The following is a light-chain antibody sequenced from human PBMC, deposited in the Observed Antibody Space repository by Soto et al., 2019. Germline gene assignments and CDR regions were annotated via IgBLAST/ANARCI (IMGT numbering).Light chain of an antibody. CDR2: EVS. V-gene: IGLV2-14*01. CDR3: SSYTSSSIYV. Sequence: QSALTQPASVSGSPGQSITISCTGPSSDVGGYNYVSWYQQHPGKAPKLMIYEVSNRPSGVSNRFSGSKSGNTASLTISGLQAEDEADYYCSSYTSSSIYVFGTGTKLTVL. CDR1: SSDVGGYNY. J-gene: IGLJ1*01.